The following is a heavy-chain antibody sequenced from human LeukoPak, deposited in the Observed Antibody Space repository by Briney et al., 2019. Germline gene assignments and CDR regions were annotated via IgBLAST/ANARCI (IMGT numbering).Heavy chain of an antibody. CDR3: ARDPYGGEEFDY. V-gene: IGHV3-74*01. D-gene: IGHD4-23*01. CDR2: INSDGSST. J-gene: IGHJ4*02. Sequence: PGESLRLSCAASGFTFSSYWMHWVRQAPGKGLVWVSRINSDGSSTSYADSVKGRFTISRDNAKNTLYLQMNSLRAEDTAVYYCARDPYGGEEFDYWGQGTLVTVSS. CDR1: GFTFSSYW.